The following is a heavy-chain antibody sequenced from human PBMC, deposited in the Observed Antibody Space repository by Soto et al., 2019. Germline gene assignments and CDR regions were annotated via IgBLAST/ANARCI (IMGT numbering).Heavy chain of an antibody. CDR3: ARGSKDSYPGSRIFDF. J-gene: IGHJ4*02. D-gene: IGHD3-10*01. CDR1: GGSISSGGYY. Sequence: QVQLQESGPGLVKPSQTLSLTCTVSGGSISSGGYYWSWIRQHPGKGLEWVSTITDTGGDAKYADSVRGRFTISRDNSKKTLYLQMSSLRADDSAVYFCARGSKDSYPGSRIFDFWGRGTLVTVSS. CDR2: ITDTGGDA. V-gene: IGHV4-31*03.